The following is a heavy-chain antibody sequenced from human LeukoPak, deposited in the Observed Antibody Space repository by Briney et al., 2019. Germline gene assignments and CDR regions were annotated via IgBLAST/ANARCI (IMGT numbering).Heavy chain of an antibody. D-gene: IGHD3-3*01. CDR1: GGSISSSSYY. J-gene: IGHJ3*02. CDR3: ARLPTIFGVVTIDAFDI. V-gene: IGHV4-39*01. CDR2: IYYSGST. Sequence: PSETLSLTCTVSGGSISSSSYYWGWIRQPPGKGLEWIGSIYYSGSTYYNPSLKSRVTISVDTSKNQFSLKLSSVTAADTAVYYCARLPTIFGVVTIDAFDIWGQGTMVTVSS.